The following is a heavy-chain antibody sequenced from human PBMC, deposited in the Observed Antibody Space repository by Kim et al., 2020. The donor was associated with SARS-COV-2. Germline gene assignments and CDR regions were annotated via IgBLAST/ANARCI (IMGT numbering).Heavy chain of an antibody. CDR2: NGRSS. J-gene: IGHJ4*02. CDR3: ARDWGDY. V-gene: IGHV3-7*03. Sequence: NGRSSCYLDSVRGRFTIPRDNAANSFNRQMNSLRDDDTAVYYCARDWGDYWGQGTLVTVSS. D-gene: IGHD3-16*01.